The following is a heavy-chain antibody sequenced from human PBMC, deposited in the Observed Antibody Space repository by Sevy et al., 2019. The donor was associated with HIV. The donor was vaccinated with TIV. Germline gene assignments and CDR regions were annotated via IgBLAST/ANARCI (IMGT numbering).Heavy chain of an antibody. V-gene: IGHV3-30-3*01. CDR3: ARDLRTVTNYFDY. CDR2: ISYDGSNK. CDR1: GFTFSSYA. Sequence: GGSLRLSCAASGFTFSSYAMHWVRQAPGKGLEWVAVISYDGSNKYYADSVKGRFTISRDNSKNTLYLQMNSLRAEETAVYYCARDLRTVTNYFDYWGQGTLVTVSS. D-gene: IGHD4-17*01. J-gene: IGHJ4*02.